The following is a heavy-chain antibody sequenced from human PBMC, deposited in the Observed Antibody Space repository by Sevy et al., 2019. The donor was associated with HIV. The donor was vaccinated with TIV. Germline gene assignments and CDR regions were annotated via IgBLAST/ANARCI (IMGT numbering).Heavy chain of an antibody. CDR1: GGSISSYY. V-gene: IGHV4-59*12. CDR3: ARGGPTPGYYYYMDV. Sequence: SETLSLTCTVSGGSISSYYWSWIRQPPGKGLEWIGFIYYSGSTNYNPSLKSRVTISVDTSKNQFSLKLSSVTDAVTAVYYCARGGPTPGYYYYMDVWGKGTTVTVSS. J-gene: IGHJ6*03. CDR2: IYYSGST. D-gene: IGHD1-26*01.